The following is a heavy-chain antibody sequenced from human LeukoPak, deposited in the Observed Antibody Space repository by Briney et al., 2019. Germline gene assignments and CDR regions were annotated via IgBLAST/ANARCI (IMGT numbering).Heavy chain of an antibody. CDR3: ARDSGDDFSNWFDP. Sequence: SVKVSYKASGGTFSSYAISWVRQAPGQGLEWMGGIIPIFGTANYAQKFQGRVTITADESTSTAYMELSSLRSEDTAVYYCARDSGDDFSNWFDPWGQGTLVTVSS. V-gene: IGHV1-69*13. CDR1: GGTFSSYA. J-gene: IGHJ5*02. CDR2: IIPIFGTA. D-gene: IGHD3-3*01.